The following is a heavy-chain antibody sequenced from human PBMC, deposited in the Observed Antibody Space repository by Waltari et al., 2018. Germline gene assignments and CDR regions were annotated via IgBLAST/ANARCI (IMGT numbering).Heavy chain of an antibody. Sequence: QVQLVQSGAEVKKPGASVKVSCKASGYTFTSYAMHWVRQAPGQRLEWMGWINAGNGNTKYSQKFQGRVTMTRDTSISTAYMELSRLRSDDTAVYYCARGLGYFDYWGQGTLVTVSS. J-gene: IGHJ4*02. V-gene: IGHV1-3*01. CDR3: ARGLGYFDY. D-gene: IGHD7-27*01. CDR1: GYTFTSYA. CDR2: INAGNGNT.